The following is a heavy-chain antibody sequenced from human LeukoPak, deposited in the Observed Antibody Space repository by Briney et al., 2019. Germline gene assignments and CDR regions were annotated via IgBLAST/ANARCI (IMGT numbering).Heavy chain of an antibody. CDR3: AREERYNWNDADAFDI. V-gene: IGHV1-46*01. J-gene: IGHJ3*02. CDR1: GYTFTSYY. CDR2: INPSGGST. Sequence: ASVKVSCKASGYTFTSYYMHWVRQAPGQGLEWMGIINPSGGSTSYAQKFQGRVTMTRDTSTSTVYMELSSLRSEDTAVYYCAREERYNWNDADAFDIWGQGTMVTVSS. D-gene: IGHD1-1*01.